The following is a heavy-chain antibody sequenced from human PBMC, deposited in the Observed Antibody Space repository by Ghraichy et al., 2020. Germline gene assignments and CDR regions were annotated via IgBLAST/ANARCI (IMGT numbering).Heavy chain of an antibody. CDR2: INGDGSST. D-gene: IGHD3-3*01. CDR3: ASWLRFSYGMDV. Sequence: GGSLRLSCAASGFTFSRYWMHWVRQAPGKGLVWVSRINGDGSSTSYADSVKGRFTISRDNAKNTLYLQMNSLRAEDTAVYYCASWLRFSYGMDVWGQGTTVTVSS. CDR1: GFTFSRYW. J-gene: IGHJ6*02. V-gene: IGHV3-74*01.